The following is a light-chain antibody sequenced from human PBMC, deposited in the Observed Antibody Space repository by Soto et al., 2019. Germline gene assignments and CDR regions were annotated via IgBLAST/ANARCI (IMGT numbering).Light chain of an antibody. CDR2: GAS. CDR1: QGISNY. CDR3: QKFNAAPPWT. Sequence: DIQMTQSPSSLSASVGDRVTITCRASQGISNYLAWYQQKPGKVPQLLIYGASTLESGVPSRFSGSGSETDFTLTISSLQPEDVATYYCQKFNAAPPWTVGQGTKVDSK. J-gene: IGKJ1*01. V-gene: IGKV1-27*01.